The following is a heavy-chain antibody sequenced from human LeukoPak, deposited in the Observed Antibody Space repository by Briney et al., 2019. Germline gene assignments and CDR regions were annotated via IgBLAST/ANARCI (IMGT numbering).Heavy chain of an antibody. J-gene: IGHJ4*02. D-gene: IGHD6-19*01. CDR2: INPSGGST. CDR1: GYTVTSYY. Sequence: ASVKVSCKASGYTVTSYYMHWVRQAPGHGLEWMGIINPSGGSTSYVQKLQGRVTMTRDTSTSTVYMEVSSLRSEDTAVYFCVRSVGSSGWYGEFDYWGQGTLVTVSS. V-gene: IGHV1-46*01. CDR3: VRSVGSSGWYGEFDY.